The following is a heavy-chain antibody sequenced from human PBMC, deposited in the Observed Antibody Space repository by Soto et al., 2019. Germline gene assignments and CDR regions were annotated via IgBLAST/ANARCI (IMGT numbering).Heavy chain of an antibody. CDR2: ISCSGNTI. V-gene: IGHV3-48*03. CDR1: GFTFSSCE. CDR3: ARQYSYYDSTGYSSPYFDD. J-gene: IGHJ4*02. D-gene: IGHD3-22*01. Sequence: GVSLRLSCAASGFTFSSCEMNWVRQAPGKGLEWVSYISCSGNTIYYADSVKGRFTISRDDAQYSLYLQLNTLRAEDTAVYFCARQYSYYDSTGYSSPYFDDWGQGTLVTVSS.